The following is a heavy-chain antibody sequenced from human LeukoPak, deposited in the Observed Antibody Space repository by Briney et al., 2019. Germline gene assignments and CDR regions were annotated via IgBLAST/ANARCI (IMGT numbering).Heavy chain of an antibody. CDR3: ARDRVNGSDY. V-gene: IGHV1-69*01. J-gene: IGHJ4*02. D-gene: IGHD3-10*01. Sequence: SVKVSCKASGGTFSSYAISWVRQAPGRGLEWMGGIIPIFGTANYAQKFQGRVTIAADESTSTAYMELSSLRSEDTAVYYCARDRVNGSDYWGQGTLVTVSS. CDR2: IIPIFGTA. CDR1: GGTFSSYA.